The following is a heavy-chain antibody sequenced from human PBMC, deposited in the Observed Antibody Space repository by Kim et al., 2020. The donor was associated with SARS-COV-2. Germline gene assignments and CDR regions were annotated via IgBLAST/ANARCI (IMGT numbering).Heavy chain of an antibody. D-gene: IGHD3-3*01. Sequence: GGSLRLSCAASGFTVSSNYMSWVRQAPGKGLEWVSVIYSGGSTYYADSVKGRFTISRDNSKNTLYLQMNSLRAEDTAVYYCARDSGGIFGVSDYWGQGTLVTVSS. CDR1: GFTVSSNY. V-gene: IGHV3-66*01. J-gene: IGHJ4*02. CDR3: ARDSGGIFGVSDY. CDR2: IYSGGST.